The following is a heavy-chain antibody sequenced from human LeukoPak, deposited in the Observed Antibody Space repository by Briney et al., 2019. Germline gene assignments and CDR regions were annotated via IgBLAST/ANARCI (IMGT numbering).Heavy chain of an antibody. V-gene: IGHV4-34*01. CDR1: GGSFSGYY. Sequence: SETLSLTCAVYGGSFSGYYWSWIRQPPGKGLEWIGEINHSGSTNHNPSLKSRVTISVDTSKNQFSLKLSSVTAADTAVYYCARKVVKQWLVRGDWFDPWGQGTLVTVSS. J-gene: IGHJ5*02. CDR2: INHSGST. D-gene: IGHD6-19*01. CDR3: ARKVVKQWLVRGDWFDP.